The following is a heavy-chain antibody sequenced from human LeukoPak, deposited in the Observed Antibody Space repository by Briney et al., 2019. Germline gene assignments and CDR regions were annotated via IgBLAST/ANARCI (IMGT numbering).Heavy chain of an antibody. J-gene: IGHJ4*02. Sequence: ASVKVSCKASGYTFTSYGISWVRQAPGQGLEWMGWISAYNGNTNYAQKLQGRVTMTTETSTSTAYMELRSLRSDDTAVYYCARRIVDRSKFAYWGQGTLVTVSS. CDR1: GYTFTSYG. CDR3: ARRIVDRSKFAY. D-gene: IGHD6-6*01. V-gene: IGHV1-18*01. CDR2: ISAYNGNT.